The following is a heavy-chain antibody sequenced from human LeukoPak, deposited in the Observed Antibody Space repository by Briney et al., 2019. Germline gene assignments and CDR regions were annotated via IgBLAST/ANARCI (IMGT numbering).Heavy chain of an antibody. CDR3: ARTGKRVPLFDY. V-gene: IGHV1-2*02. D-gene: IGHD1-1*01. CDR1: GYTFTSYY. Sequence: ASVKVSCKASGYTFTSYYMHWVRQAPGQGLEWMGWINPNSGGTNYAQKFQGRVTMTRDTSISTAYMELSRLRSDDTAVYYCARTGKRVPLFDYWGQGTLVTVSS. CDR2: INPNSGGT. J-gene: IGHJ4*02.